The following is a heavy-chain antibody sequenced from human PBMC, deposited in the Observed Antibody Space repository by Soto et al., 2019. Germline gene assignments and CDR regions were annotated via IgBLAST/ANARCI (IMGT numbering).Heavy chain of an antibody. D-gene: IGHD2-8*01. J-gene: IGHJ5*02. CDR1: GFTFSSYS. Sequence: PGGSLRLSCAASGFTFSSYSMNWVRQAPGKGLEWVSYISSSSSYIYYADSVKGRFTISRDNAKNSLYLQMNSLRAEDTAVYYCSLPRGYCTNGVCYTSWFDPWGQGTLVTVSS. V-gene: IGHV3-21*01. CDR2: ISSSSSYI. CDR3: SLPRGYCTNGVCYTSWFDP.